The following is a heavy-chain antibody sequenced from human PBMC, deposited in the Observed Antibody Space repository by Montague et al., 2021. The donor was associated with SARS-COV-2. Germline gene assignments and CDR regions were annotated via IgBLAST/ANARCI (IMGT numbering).Heavy chain of an antibody. CDR1: GFTFSSYG. Sequence: SLRLSCAASGFTFSSYGMSWVRQAPGKGLEWVSYISSSGSIIYYADSVKGRFTISRDNAKNSLYLQMNSLRAEDTAVYYCARGNFDWLLLPDGYFDHWGQGTLVTVSS. V-gene: IGHV3-48*03. CDR2: ISSSGSII. J-gene: IGHJ4*02. CDR3: ARGNFDWLLLPDGYFDH. D-gene: IGHD3-9*01.